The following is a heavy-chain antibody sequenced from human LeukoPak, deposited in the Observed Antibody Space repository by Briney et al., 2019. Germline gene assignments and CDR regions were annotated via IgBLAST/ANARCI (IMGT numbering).Heavy chain of an antibody. CDR1: GYTFTGYY. J-gene: IGHJ4*02. CDR3: ARAGIAAAGVYDY. D-gene: IGHD6-13*01. V-gene: IGHV1-2*02. Sequence: ASVKVSCEASGYTFTGYYMHWVRQAPGQGLEWMGWINPNSGGTNYAQKFQGRVTMTRDTSISTAYMELSRLRSDDTAVYYCARAGIAAAGVYDYWGQGTLVTVSS. CDR2: INPNSGGT.